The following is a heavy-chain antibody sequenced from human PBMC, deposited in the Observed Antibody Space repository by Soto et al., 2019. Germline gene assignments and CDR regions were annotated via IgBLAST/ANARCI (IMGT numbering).Heavy chain of an antibody. V-gene: IGHV4-59*08. D-gene: IGHD2-21*01. J-gene: IGHJ6*02. Sequence: QVQLQESGPGLVKPSETLSLTCTVSGGSISSYYWSWIRQPPGKGLEWIGYIYYSGSTNYNPSLRRRVTISVDTSNNQFALMLTSVTAADTAVYYCARLLSPPSGMAVWGQGTTVTVSS. CDR2: IYYSGST. CDR1: GGSISSYY. CDR3: ARLLSPPSGMAV.